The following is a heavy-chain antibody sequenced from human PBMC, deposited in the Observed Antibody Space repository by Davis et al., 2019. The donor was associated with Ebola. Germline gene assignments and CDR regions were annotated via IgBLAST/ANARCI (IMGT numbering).Heavy chain of an antibody. CDR3: AREWAGSSWYN. J-gene: IGHJ4*02. CDR2: ISSSSSYI. V-gene: IGHV3-21*01. Sequence: GESLKISCAASGFTFSSYSMNWVRQAPGKGLEWVSSISSSSSYIYYADSVKGRFTISRDNAKNSLYLQMNSLRAEDTAVYYCAREWAGSSWYNWGQGTLVTVSS. D-gene: IGHD6-13*01. CDR1: GFTFSSYS.